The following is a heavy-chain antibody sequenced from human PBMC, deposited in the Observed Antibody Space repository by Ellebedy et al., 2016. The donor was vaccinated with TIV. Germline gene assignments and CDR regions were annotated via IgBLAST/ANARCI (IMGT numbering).Heavy chain of an antibody. V-gene: IGHV3-74*01. J-gene: IGHJ4*02. CDR3: ARDGGSHAFDY. CDR1: RFTFSDYW. D-gene: IGHD1-26*01. CDR2: ISSDGRST. Sequence: GESLKISCAASRFTFSDYWMHWVRQAPGKGLVWVSRISSDGRSTSHADSVKGRFTISRDNAKNTLYLQMNSLRAEDTALYYCARDGGSHAFDYWGQGTLVTVSS.